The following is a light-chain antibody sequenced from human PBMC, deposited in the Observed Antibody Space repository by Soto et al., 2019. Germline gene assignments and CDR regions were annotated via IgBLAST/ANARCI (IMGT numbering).Light chain of an antibody. Sequence: QSALTQPASVSGSPGQSITISCTGTSSDVGSYNLVSWYQQHPGKAPKLMIYEGSKRPSGVSNRFSGSKSGNTAFLTISGLQAEDEADYYCCSYAGSSTLYVFGTGTKLPS. J-gene: IGLJ1*01. CDR2: EGS. V-gene: IGLV2-23*01. CDR3: CSYAGSSTLYV. CDR1: SSDVGSYNL.